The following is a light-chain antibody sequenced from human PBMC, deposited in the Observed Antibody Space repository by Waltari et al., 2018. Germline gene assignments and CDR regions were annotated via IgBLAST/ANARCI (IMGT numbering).Light chain of an antibody. V-gene: IGLV6-57*03. J-gene: IGLJ3*02. CDR2: DDT. CDR3: QSYDGSAWG. CDR1: SGSIASNS. Sequence: NFMLTQPHSVSESPGKTVTISCTRSSGSIASNSVQWYQQRPGSAPPLVIYDDTQTPSGVPIRFSGSIDRSSKSAALTISGVKMEDEADYYCQSYDGSAWGCGGGTKLTVL.